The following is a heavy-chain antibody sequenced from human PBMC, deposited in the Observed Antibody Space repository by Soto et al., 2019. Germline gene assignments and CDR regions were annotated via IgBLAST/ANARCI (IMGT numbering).Heavy chain of an antibody. D-gene: IGHD4-17*01. CDR2: ISAYNGNT. CDR3: ARDEFGDPCVY. J-gene: IGHJ4*02. Sequence: QVQLVQSGAEVKKPGASVKVSCKASGYTFTSYGISWVRQAPGQGLEWMGWISAYNGNTNYAQKLQGRVTMTTDTPTSPAYMGPGSLRSDDTAVYYCARDEFGDPCVYWGPGTLVTVSS. CDR1: GYTFTSYG. V-gene: IGHV1-18*01.